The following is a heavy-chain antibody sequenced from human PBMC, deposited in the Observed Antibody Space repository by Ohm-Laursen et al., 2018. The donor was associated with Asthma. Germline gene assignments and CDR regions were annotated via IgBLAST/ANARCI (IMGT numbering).Heavy chain of an antibody. CDR2: ISSDSIHT. V-gene: IGHV3-11*06. J-gene: IGHJ1*01. Sequence: GSLRLSCSASGFKFSDYYMSWIRQAPGKGLEYVSHISSDSIHTEYADSVKGRFTISRDNARNSLYLQMNSLRAEDTALYYCARIGPEWELPGREYSLIHWGQGTLVTVSS. D-gene: IGHD1-26*01. CDR3: ARIGPEWELPGREYSLIH. CDR1: GFKFSDYY.